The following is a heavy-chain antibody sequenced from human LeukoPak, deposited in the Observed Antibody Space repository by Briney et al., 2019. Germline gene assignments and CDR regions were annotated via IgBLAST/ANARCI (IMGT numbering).Heavy chain of an antibody. Sequence: GGSLRLSCAASGFSFSSYWMTWVRQAPGKGLEWVARIDRRGSDKHYVDSVKGRFTVSRDNAKNSLFLQMNSLRDEDTAVYYCTRGGAARPDYWGQGTLVTVSS. J-gene: IGHJ4*02. V-gene: IGHV3-7*01. D-gene: IGHD6-6*01. CDR2: IDRRGSDK. CDR1: GFSFSSYW. CDR3: TRGGAARPDY.